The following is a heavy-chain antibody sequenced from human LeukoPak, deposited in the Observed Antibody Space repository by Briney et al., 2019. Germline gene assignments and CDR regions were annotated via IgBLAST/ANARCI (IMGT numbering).Heavy chain of an antibody. CDR2: IYHSGST. CDR1: GGSISSGGYS. D-gene: IGHD5-24*01. Sequence: SQTLSPTCAVSGGSISSGGYSWSWIRQPPGKGLEWIGYIYHSGSTYYNPSLKSRVTISVDTSKNQFSLKLSSVTAADTAVYYCARLRRDGYELDYWGQGTLVTVSS. J-gene: IGHJ4*02. V-gene: IGHV4-30-2*03. CDR3: ARLRRDGYELDY.